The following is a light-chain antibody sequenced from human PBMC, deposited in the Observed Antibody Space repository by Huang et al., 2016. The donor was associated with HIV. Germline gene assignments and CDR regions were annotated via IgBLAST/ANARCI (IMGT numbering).Light chain of an antibody. J-gene: IGKJ2*01. Sequence: DIQMTQSPFSLSASVGDRVTITCRASQSIVTYLSWYQQKPGKAPKLLIYAASSLQSGVPSRFSGSGSWTGFTLTIASLQPEDFATYYCQQSYSTPQTFGQGTRLEIK. CDR2: AAS. CDR1: QSIVTY. V-gene: IGKV1-39*01. CDR3: QQSYSTPQT.